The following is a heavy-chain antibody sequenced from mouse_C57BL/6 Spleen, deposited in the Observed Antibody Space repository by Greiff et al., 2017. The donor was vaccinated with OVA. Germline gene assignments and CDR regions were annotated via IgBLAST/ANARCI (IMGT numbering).Heavy chain of an antibody. V-gene: IGHV1-15*01. Sequence: VQLQQSGAELVRPGASVTLSCKASGYTFTDYEMHWVKQTPVHGLEWIGAIDPETGGTASNQKFKGKAILTADKSSRTAYMDLRSLPSEDSAVYYGTGDDGYDGSSPTWYFDVWGTGTTVTVSS. CDR2: IDPETGGT. D-gene: IGHD1-1*01. J-gene: IGHJ1*03. CDR1: GYTFTDYE. CDR3: TGDDGYDGSSPTWYFDV.